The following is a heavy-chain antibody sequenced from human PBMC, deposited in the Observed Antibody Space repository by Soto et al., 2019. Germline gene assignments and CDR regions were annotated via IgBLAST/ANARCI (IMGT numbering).Heavy chain of an antibody. CDR3: ARAGGSCSGGSCTHYYFYGMDV. Sequence: EVQLVESGGGLVQPGGSLRVSCAASGFTFSRFWMHWVRQAPGMGLVWVSRINSDGSSTNYADSVKGRFTISRDNAKNTLYLQMNSLRAEDTAVYYCARAGGSCSGGSCTHYYFYGMDVWGQGTTVTASS. V-gene: IGHV3-74*01. D-gene: IGHD2-15*01. CDR2: INSDGSST. CDR1: GFTFSRFW. J-gene: IGHJ6*02.